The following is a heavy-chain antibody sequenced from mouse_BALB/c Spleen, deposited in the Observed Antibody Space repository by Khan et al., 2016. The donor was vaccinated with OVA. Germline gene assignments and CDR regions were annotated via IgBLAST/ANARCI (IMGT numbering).Heavy chain of an antibody. V-gene: IGHV1-26*01. D-gene: IGHD2-14*01. Sequence: DVQLQESGPDLVKPGASVKMSCKASGYSFTGYYMNWVKQSHGKSLECIGRVNPNTGNTNYNQKFRGKAILIVDTSSSTAYMELRSLTSEDSAVYDCARGYDFFAYWGQGTLVTVSA. CDR3: ARGYDFFAY. J-gene: IGHJ3*01. CDR2: VNPNTGNT. CDR1: GYSFTGYY.